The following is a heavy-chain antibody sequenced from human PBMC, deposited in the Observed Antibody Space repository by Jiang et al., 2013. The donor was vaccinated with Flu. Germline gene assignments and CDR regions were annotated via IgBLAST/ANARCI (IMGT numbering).Heavy chain of an antibody. CDR3: AKAFCSGGSCYIDY. Sequence: SQTLSLTCAISGDFVSSNSAAWNWIRQSPSRGLEWLGRTFYRSKWFNDYAVSVKSRITVNPDTSKNQFSLQLNSVTPEDTAVYYCAKAFCSGGSCYIDYWGQGTLVTVSS. CDR2: TFYRSKWFN. CDR1: GDFVSSNSAA. D-gene: IGHD2-15*01. J-gene: IGHJ4*02. V-gene: IGHV6-1*01.